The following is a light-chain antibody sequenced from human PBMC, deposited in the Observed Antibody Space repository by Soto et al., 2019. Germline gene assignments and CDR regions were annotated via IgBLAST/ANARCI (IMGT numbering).Light chain of an antibody. J-gene: IGKJ1*01. Sequence: EIVLTQSPGTLSLSPGERATLSCRASQSVSSSYLAWYQQKPGQAPRLLIYAASRRATGIPDRLSGTGSGTDFTLTISRREPEDFAVYYCQQYGGSPWTFGQGTKVE. CDR2: AAS. CDR1: QSVSSSY. V-gene: IGKV3-20*01. CDR3: QQYGGSPWT.